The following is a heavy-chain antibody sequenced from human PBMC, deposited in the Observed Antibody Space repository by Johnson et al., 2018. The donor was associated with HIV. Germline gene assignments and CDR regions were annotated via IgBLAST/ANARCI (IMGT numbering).Heavy chain of an antibody. Sequence: QMQLVESGGGVVQPGRSLRLSCAASGFTFSSYGMHWVRQAPGKGLEWVAFIRYDGSNKYYADSVKGRFNISRNAATNSLYLRMDRLRTEDTAFYYCVKDRNYGSYLLFFDVWGQGTMVTVSS. CDR3: VKDRNYGSYLLFFDV. V-gene: IGHV3-33*03. J-gene: IGHJ3*01. CDR2: IRYDGSNK. CDR1: GFTFSSYG. D-gene: IGHD3-16*01.